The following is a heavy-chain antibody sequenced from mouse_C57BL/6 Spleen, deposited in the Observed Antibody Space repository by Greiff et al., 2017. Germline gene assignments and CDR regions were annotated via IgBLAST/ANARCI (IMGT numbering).Heavy chain of an antibody. CDR2: INTSSGYT. CDR1: GYTFTSYW. J-gene: IGHJ3*01. V-gene: IGHV1-7*01. CDR3: ARAYYGSSWGFAY. Sequence: QVQLQQSGAELAKPGASVKLSCKASGYTFTSYWMHWVKQRPGQGLEWIGYINTSSGYTKYNQKFKDKATLTADKSSSTAYMQLSSLTYEDSAVYYCARAYYGSSWGFAYWGQGTLVTVSA. D-gene: IGHD1-1*01.